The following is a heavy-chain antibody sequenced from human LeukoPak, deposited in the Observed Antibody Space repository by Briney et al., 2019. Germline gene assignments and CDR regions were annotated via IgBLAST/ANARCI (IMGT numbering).Heavy chain of an antibody. D-gene: IGHD3-22*01. CDR3: ARGMVIDYHDYYASSEVGYFYL. CDR2: IYYSGST. J-gene: IGHJ2*01. Sequence: ASETLSLTCTVSGGSISSYYWSWIRQPPGKGLEWIGYIYYSGSTNYNPSLKSRVTISVDTSKNQFSLKLSSVTAADTAVYYCARGMVIDYHDYYASSEVGYFYLWGRGPLVTVSS. V-gene: IGHV4-59*01. CDR1: GGSISSYY.